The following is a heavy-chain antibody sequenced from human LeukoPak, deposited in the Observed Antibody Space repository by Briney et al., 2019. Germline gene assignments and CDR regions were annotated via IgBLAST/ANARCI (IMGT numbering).Heavy chain of an antibody. Sequence: GASVKVSCKASGGTFSSYAISWVRQAPGQGLEWMGGIIPIFGTANYAQKFQGRVTITTDESTSTAYMELSSLRAEDTAVYYCATLVEMATIGYYYYYMDVWGKGTTVTVSS. CDR3: ATLVEMATIGYYYYYMDV. CDR2: IIPIFGTA. V-gene: IGHV1-69*05. D-gene: IGHD5-24*01. J-gene: IGHJ6*03. CDR1: GGTFSSYA.